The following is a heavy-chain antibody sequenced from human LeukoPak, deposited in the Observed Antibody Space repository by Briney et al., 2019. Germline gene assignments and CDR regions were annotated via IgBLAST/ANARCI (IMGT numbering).Heavy chain of an antibody. D-gene: IGHD4-23*01. CDR1: GFTFDDYA. V-gene: IGHV3-9*03. CDR3: AKDLDYGGNSGLDY. CDR2: ISWNSGSI. Sequence: GGSLRLSCAASGFTFDDYAMHWARQAPGKGLEWVSGISWNSGSIGYADSVKGRFTISRDNAKNSLYLQMNSLRAEDMALYYCAKDLDYGGNSGLDYWGQGTLVTVSS. J-gene: IGHJ4*02.